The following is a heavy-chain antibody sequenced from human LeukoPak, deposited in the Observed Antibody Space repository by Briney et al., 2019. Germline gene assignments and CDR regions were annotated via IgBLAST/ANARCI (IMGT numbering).Heavy chain of an antibody. Sequence: PGGSLRLSCAASGFTFRSYALSWVRQAPGKGLEWVSVISISGGTTSYADSVKGRFTISRENSKNTLFLQMNSLRPDDTAVYYCARQAYTTMAYIDYWGQGTLVTVSS. CDR3: ARQAYTTMAYIDY. V-gene: IGHV3-23*01. J-gene: IGHJ4*02. D-gene: IGHD5-18*01. CDR2: ISISGGTT. CDR1: GFTFRSYA.